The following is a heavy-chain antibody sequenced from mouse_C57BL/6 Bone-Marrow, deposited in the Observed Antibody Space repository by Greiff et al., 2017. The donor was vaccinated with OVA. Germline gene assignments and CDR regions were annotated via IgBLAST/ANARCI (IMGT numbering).Heavy chain of an antibody. CDR3: ARSNWVAYYFDY. V-gene: IGHV1-82*01. D-gene: IGHD4-1*01. CDR1: GYAFSSSW. J-gene: IGHJ2*01. Sequence: VQLQESGPELVKPGASVKISCKASGYAFSSSWMNWVKQRPGKGLEWIGRIYSGDGDTNYNGKFKGKATLTADKSSSTAYMQLSSLTSEDSAVYFCARSNWVAYYFDYWGQGTTLTVSS. CDR2: IYSGDGDT.